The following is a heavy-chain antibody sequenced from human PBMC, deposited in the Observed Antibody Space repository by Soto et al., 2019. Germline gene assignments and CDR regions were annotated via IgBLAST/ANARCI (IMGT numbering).Heavy chain of an antibody. CDR2: ISGEATTS. D-gene: IGHD3-3*01. J-gene: IGHJ4*02. V-gene: IGHV3-74*01. CDR1: GVTFSNYW. CDR3: ARNDGSGCYCDF. Sequence: EVQLVASGGGLVQPGGSLRLSCAASGVTFSNYWMHWVRQVPGKGLVWVSRISGEATTSHYADFAKGRFTISPENAKNRLSGQMNRLRAEHTAIDYWARNDGSGCYCDFWGEGTLVTVSS.